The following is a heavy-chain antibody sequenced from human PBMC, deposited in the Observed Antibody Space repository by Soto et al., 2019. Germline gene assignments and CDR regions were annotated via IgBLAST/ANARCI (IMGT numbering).Heavy chain of an antibody. V-gene: IGHV3-30*18. CDR1: GFTFSNYG. J-gene: IGHJ5*02. CDR3: AKSVYSGSHANWFDP. D-gene: IGHD5-12*01. CDR2: ISYDGSKE. Sequence: QVQLVESGGGVVQPGTSLRLSCVASGFTFSNYGIHWVRQAPGKGLEWVALISYDGSKEEYADSVKGRFTISRDNSKNTVYLQMNSLRAEATAVYFCAKSVYSGSHANWFDPWGQGTLVTVSS.